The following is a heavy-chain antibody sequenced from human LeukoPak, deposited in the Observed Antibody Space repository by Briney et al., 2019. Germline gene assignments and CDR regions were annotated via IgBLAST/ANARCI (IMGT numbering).Heavy chain of an antibody. CDR3: ARDGGVSGYDLLDY. J-gene: IGHJ4*02. CDR1: GFTFSSLW. CDR2: INQDGSEK. Sequence: GGSLRLSCAASGFTFSSLWMTWVRQAPGKGLEWVANINQDGSEKYFVDSVKGRFTISRDNARNSVFLQMNSLTVEDTAVYYCARDGGVSGYDLLDYWGQGTLVTVSS. V-gene: IGHV3-7*01. D-gene: IGHD5-12*01.